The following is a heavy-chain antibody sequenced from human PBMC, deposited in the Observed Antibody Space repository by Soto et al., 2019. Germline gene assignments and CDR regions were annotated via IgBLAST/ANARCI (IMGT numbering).Heavy chain of an antibody. CDR3: ASSRGYDYYYLDY. V-gene: IGHV3-53*01. D-gene: IGHD5-12*01. Sequence: AGGSLRLSCVASGFTVSSKYMSWVRQAPGKGLEWVSVLWSAGNTYYADSVRGRFTISRDSSKNTVYLQMISLRAEDTAVYYCASSRGYDYYYLDYWGQGIPVTVSS. CDR2: LWSAGNT. J-gene: IGHJ4*02. CDR1: GFTVSSKY.